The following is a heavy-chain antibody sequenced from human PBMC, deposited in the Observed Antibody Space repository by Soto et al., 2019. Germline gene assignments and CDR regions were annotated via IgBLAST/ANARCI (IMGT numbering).Heavy chain of an antibody. CDR1: GDSIRSYY. CDR2: IYYSGST. V-gene: IGHV4-59*01. D-gene: IGHD5-12*01. J-gene: IGHJ6*02. CDR3: ARAYGGFDNGLDV. Sequence: SETLSLTCTVSGDSIRSYYWTWIRQPPGKGLELIGYIYYSGSTRYNPSLKSRVTISVDMPKNQFSLKLSSVLAADTAVYYCARAYGGFDNGLDVWGQGTAVTVSS.